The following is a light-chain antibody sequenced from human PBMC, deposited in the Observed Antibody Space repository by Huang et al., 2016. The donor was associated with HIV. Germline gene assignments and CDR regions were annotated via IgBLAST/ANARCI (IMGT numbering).Light chain of an antibody. CDR2: KVS. J-gene: IGKJ4*01. CDR1: QSLLYSDGDTY. V-gene: IGKV2-30*01. CDR3: MQGTHWPLT. Sequence: DVVMTQSPLSLPVTLGQPASISCRSSQSLLYSDGDTYLNWFQQRPGKSPRRLIYKVSNRDSGVPDRFSGSGSGTDFTLKISRVAAEDVGIYYCMQGTHWPLTFGGGTKVEIK.